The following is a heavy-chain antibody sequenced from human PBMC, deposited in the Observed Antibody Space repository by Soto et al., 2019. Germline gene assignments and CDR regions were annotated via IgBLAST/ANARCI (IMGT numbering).Heavy chain of an antibody. J-gene: IGHJ4*02. CDR2: ISASGRDT. D-gene: IGHD3-22*01. Sequence: PGGSLRLSCAASGFTFTNYAMGWVRQAPGKGLEWVSGISASGRDTYYADSVKDRFTISRDSSKNTLYLQMNSLRAEDTAIYYCAKAGGYSPLPLSYFDYWGQGT. CDR1: GFTFTNYA. V-gene: IGHV3-23*01. CDR3: AKAGGYSPLPLSYFDY.